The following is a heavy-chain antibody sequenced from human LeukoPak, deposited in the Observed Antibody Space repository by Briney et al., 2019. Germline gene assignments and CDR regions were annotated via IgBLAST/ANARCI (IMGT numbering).Heavy chain of an antibody. V-gene: IGHV3-74*01. CDR1: GFTFSRYW. J-gene: IGHJ4*02. CDR3: VREKDYASGNYDV. D-gene: IGHD3-10*01. Sequence: GGSLRLSCAASGFTFSRYWMNWVRQAPGKGLVWVSRINNDGSSTTYADSVKGRFTISRDNAKNTLFLQMNSLRAEDTAVYYCVREKDYASGNYDVWGQGTLLTVSS. CDR2: INNDGSST.